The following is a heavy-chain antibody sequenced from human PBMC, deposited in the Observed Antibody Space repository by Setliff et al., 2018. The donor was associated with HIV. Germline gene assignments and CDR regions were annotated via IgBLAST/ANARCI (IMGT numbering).Heavy chain of an antibody. V-gene: IGHV4-34*01. CDR3: ARDRLWFGGDYYYYGMDV. D-gene: IGHD3-10*01. J-gene: IGHJ6*02. CDR1: GGSFSGYY. Sequence: SETLSLTCAVYGGSFSGYYWSWIRQPPGKGLEWIGEINHSGSTNYNPSLKSRVTISVDTSKNQFSLKLSSVTAADTAVYYCARDRLWFGGDYYYYGMDVWGQGTTVTVSS. CDR2: INHSGST.